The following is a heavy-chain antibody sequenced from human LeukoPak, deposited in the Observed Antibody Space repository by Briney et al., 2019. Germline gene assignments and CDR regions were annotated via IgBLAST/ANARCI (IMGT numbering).Heavy chain of an antibody. V-gene: IGHV3-15*01. CDR1: GFTFSTYW. J-gene: IGHJ4*02. CDR2: IKPKTDGETT. D-gene: IGHD3-10*01. Sequence: GGSLRLSCSASGFTFSTYWMSWVRQAPGKGLEWVGRIKPKTDGETTEYAAPVKDRFSISRDDSKSMMYLQMNSLKTEDTAVYYCITPLPHSAQGGQGTLVTVSS. CDR3: ITPLPHSAQ.